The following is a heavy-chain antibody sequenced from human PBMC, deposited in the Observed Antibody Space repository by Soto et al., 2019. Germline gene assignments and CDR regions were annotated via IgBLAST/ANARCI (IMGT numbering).Heavy chain of an antibody. V-gene: IGHV3-48*01. CDR1: GFTFSSYS. CDR2: ISSSSSTI. D-gene: IGHD5-18*01. Sequence: GGSLRLSCAASGFTFSSYSMNWVRQAPGKGLEWVSYISSSSSTIYYADSVKGRFTISRDNAKNSLYLQMNSLRAEDTAVYYCAKGSVDTAQYYYYYYGMDVWGQETTVTVSS. J-gene: IGHJ6*02. CDR3: AKGSVDTAQYYYYYYGMDV.